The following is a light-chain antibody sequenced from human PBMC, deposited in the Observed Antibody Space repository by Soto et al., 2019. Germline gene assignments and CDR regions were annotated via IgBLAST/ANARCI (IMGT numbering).Light chain of an antibody. CDR1: QSVRSN. CDR2: GAS. Sequence: EIVMTQSPATLSVSPGERVTLSCRASQSVRSNLAWYQQKPGQAPRLLIYGASTRATGIPARFSGSGSGTEFTLTISSLQPEDFALYYCQQYNTWPPYTFGQGTKVDNK. CDR3: QQYNTWPPYT. V-gene: IGKV3-15*01. J-gene: IGKJ2*01.